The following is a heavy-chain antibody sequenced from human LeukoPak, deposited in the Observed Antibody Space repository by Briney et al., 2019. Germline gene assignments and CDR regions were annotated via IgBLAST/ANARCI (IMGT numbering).Heavy chain of an antibody. CDR1: GYTFTSYA. CDR2: INAGNGNT. Sequence: ASVKVSCKASGYTFTSYAMNWVRQAPGQRLEWMGWINAGNGNTKYSQKFQGRVTITRDTSASTAYMELSSLRSEDTAVYYCARDPRDGYYNWFDPWGQGTLVTVSS. J-gene: IGHJ5*02. V-gene: IGHV1-3*01. D-gene: IGHD5-24*01. CDR3: ARDPRDGYYNWFDP.